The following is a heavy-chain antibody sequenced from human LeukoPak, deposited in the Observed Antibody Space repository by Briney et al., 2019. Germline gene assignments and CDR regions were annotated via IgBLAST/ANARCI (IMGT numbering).Heavy chain of an antibody. J-gene: IGHJ5*02. CDR1: GYTFTSYA. CDR3: ARGEDTAMATEWYWFDP. V-gene: IGHV1-3*03. CDR2: INAGNGNT. Sequence: ASVKVSCKASGYTFTSYAMHWVRQAPGQRLEWMGWINAGNGNTKYSQEFQGRVTITRDTSASTAYMELSSLRSEDTAVYYCARGEDTAMATEWYWFDPWGQGTLVTVSS. D-gene: IGHD5-18*01.